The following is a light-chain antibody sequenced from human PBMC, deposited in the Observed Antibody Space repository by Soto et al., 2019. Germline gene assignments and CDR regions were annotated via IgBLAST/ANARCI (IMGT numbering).Light chain of an antibody. Sequence: QPVLTQSPSASASLGASVKLTCTLSSGHSTYAIAWHQQQPEKGPRYLMKLNSDGRHSKGDGIPDRFSGTSSGAERYLTISRLQSDDQADYYSQPWGTGGDVVFGGRTKLTVL. CDR2: LNSDGRH. CDR3: QPWGTGGDVV. J-gene: IGLJ2*01. CDR1: SGHSTYA. V-gene: IGLV4-69*01.